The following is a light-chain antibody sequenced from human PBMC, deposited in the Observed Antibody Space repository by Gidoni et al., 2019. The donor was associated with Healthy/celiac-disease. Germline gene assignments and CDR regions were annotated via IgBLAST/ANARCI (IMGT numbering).Light chain of an antibody. CDR3: QQYDNLPLT. Sequence: DIQMTHSPSSLSASVGDRVTITCQASQDISNYLNWYQQKPGKAPKLLVYDASNLETGVPSRLSGSGSGTDFTFTISSLQPEDIATYYCQQYDNLPLTFXGXTKVEIK. J-gene: IGKJ4*01. CDR1: QDISNY. V-gene: IGKV1-33*01. CDR2: DAS.